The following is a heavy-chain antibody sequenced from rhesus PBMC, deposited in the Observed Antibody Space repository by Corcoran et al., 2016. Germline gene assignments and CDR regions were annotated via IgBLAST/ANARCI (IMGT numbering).Heavy chain of an antibody. D-gene: IGHD6-31*01. CDR1: GASLSSYW. CDR3: AIEISGYPIDY. V-gene: IGHV4-80*01. CDR2: IKCNCGST. Sequence: QVQLQESGPGLVKPSETLSLTCTVSGASLSSYWWSWISQPPGKGLEWSEEIKCNCGSTNSHPPLKIRVTSSRYTSKNKFSLKLSSVTAADTAVYYCAIEISGYPIDYWGQGVLVTVSS. J-gene: IGHJ4*01.